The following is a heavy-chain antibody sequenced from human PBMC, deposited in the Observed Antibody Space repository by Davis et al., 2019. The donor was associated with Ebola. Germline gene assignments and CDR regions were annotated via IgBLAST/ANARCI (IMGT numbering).Heavy chain of an antibody. Sequence: ASVKVSCKASGYTFTSYDINWVRQATGQGLEWLGWMNPNNGDTGYAQKFQGRVSMTSLTSISTAYMELSSLRPEDTAIYYCAIHHSSGWYYSGVNVWGKGTTVTVSS. V-gene: IGHV1-8*01. J-gene: IGHJ6*04. CDR1: GYTFTSYD. CDR2: MNPNNGDT. D-gene: IGHD6-19*01. CDR3: AIHHSSGWYYSGVNV.